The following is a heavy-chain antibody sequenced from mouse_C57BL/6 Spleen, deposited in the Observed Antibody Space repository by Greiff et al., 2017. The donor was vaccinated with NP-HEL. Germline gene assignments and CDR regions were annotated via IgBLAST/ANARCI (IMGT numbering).Heavy chain of an antibody. J-gene: IGHJ2*01. CDR2: ISSGSSTI. D-gene: IGHD1-1*01. CDR1: GFTFSDYG. V-gene: IGHV5-17*01. CDR3: ATYYYGSRYYFDY. Sequence: EVQRVESGGGLVKPGGSLKLSCAASGFTFSDYGMHWVRQAPEKGLEWVAYISSGSSTIYYADTVKGRFTISRDNAKNTLFLQMTSLRSEDTAMYYCATYYYGSRYYFDYWGQGTTLTVSS.